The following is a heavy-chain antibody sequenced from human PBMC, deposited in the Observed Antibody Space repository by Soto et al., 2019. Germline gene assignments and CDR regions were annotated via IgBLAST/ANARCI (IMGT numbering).Heavy chain of an antibody. CDR3: ARVTTYYYDSAIDY. Sequence: PSETLSLTCAVYGGSFSGYYWSWIRQPPGKGLEWIGEINHSGSTNYNPSLKSRVTISVDTSKNQFSLKLSSVTAADTAVYYCARVTTYYYDSAIDYWGQGTLVTVSS. J-gene: IGHJ4*02. D-gene: IGHD3-22*01. V-gene: IGHV4-34*01. CDR1: GGSFSGYY. CDR2: INHSGST.